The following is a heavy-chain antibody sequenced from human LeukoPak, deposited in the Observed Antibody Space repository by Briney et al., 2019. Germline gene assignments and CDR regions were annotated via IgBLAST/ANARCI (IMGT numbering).Heavy chain of an antibody. Sequence: PGGSLRLSCAASGSTFDDYAMHGVRQAPGRGVEGVSGISWNSGSIGYADSVKGRFTISSDNANNSLYLQMNSLRAEDTALYYCAKDIGQQLLPGIDYWGQGTLVTVSS. D-gene: IGHD6-13*01. CDR3: AKDIGQQLLPGIDY. V-gene: IGHV3-9*01. J-gene: IGHJ4*02. CDR2: ISWNSGSI. CDR1: GSTFDDYA.